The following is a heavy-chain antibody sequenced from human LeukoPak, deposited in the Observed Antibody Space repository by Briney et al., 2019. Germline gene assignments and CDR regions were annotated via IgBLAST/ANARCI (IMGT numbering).Heavy chain of an antibody. CDR2: IYYRGSI. CDR1: VDSISSGGSY. CDR3: ARAPIHGTQPIDY. Sequence: SQTLSLTCTVSVDSISSGGSYWSWVRQHPGKGLEWIGYIYYRGSIYYNPSLKSRATMSVDASKNQFSLILSSVTAADTAVYYCARAPIHGTQPIDYWGQGVLVTVSS. D-gene: IGHD1-1*01. V-gene: IGHV4-31*03. J-gene: IGHJ4*02.